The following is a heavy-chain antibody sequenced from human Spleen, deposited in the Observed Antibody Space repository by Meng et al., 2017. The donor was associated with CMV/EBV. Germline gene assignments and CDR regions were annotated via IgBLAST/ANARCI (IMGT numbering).Heavy chain of an antibody. CDR1: GFMFNSYY. D-gene: IGHD6-6*01. CDR3: ARELGRTSFFDY. Sequence: ASVKVSCKTSGFMFNSYYIHWVRQAPGQGLEWVGLINLSDGTIHYAQNFQGRVTMTIDTPTGTVYMDLSSLRSDDTAVYFCARELGRTSFFDYWGQGTLVTVSS. J-gene: IGHJ4*02. CDR2: INLSDGTI. V-gene: IGHV1-46*02.